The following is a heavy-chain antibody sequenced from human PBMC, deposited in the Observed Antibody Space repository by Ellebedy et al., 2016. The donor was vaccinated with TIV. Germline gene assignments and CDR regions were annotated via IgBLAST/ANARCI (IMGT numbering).Heavy chain of an antibody. CDR3: SAAYGRVTPDY. V-gene: IGHV4-61*01. CDR2: IYSIGRT. J-gene: IGHJ4*02. CDR1: GGPVSSANYY. Sequence: MPSETLSLTCTVPGGPVSSANYYWTCFRPPQGKGLEWMGYIYSIGRTDYKHSLKSRIAISVDTSRNQISLKLSSVTAADTAVYYCSAAYGRVTPDYWGQGTLVTVSS. D-gene: IGHD4-17*01.